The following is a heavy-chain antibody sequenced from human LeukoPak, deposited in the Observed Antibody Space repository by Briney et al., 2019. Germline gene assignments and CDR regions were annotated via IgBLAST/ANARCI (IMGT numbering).Heavy chain of an antibody. D-gene: IGHD3-9*01. V-gene: IGHV4-38-2*02. CDR3: ARDSDYDILTGHMPFDY. Sequence: PSETLSLTCTVSGYSISSGYYWGWIRQPPGKGLEWTGSIYHSGSTYYNPSLKSRVTISVDTSKNQFSLKLSSVTAADTAVYYCARDSDYDILTGHMPFDYWGQGTLVTVSS. J-gene: IGHJ4*02. CDR1: GYSISSGYY. CDR2: IYHSGST.